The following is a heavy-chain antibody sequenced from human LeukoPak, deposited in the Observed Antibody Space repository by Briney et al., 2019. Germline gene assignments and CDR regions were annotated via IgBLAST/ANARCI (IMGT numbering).Heavy chain of an antibody. CDR2: IKQDGSEK. D-gene: IGHD2-2*01. J-gene: IGHJ1*01. V-gene: IGHV3-7*01. CDR3: ARVGYCSSTSCYSTHEYFQH. Sequence: GGSLRLSCAASGFTFSSYWMSWVRQAPGKGLEWVANIKQDGSEKYYVDSVKGRFTISRDNAKNSLYLQMNSLRAEDTVVYYCARVGYCSSTSCYSTHEYFQHWGQGTLVTVSS. CDR1: GFTFSSYW.